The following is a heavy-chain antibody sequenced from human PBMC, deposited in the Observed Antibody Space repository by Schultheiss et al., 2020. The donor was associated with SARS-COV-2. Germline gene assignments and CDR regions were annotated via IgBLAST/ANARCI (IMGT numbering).Heavy chain of an antibody. Sequence: GGSLRLSCAASGFTFSSYDMHWVRQAPGKGLVWVSRISSDGRTTTYADSVKGRFTISRDNAKNTLYLQLNSLRAEDTAVYYCGRGPGQLIQYWGQGTLVTVSS. D-gene: IGHD6-6*01. J-gene: IGHJ4*02. CDR2: ISSDGRTT. CDR1: GFTFSSYD. CDR3: GRGPGQLIQY. V-gene: IGHV3-74*01.